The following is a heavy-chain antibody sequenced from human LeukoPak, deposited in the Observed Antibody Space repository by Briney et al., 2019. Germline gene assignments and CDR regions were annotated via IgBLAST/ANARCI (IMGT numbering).Heavy chain of an antibody. CDR1: GFTFSSYA. J-gene: IGHJ4*02. CDR3: ARVISGSQQNHFDY. D-gene: IGHD1-26*01. CDR2: ISYDGSNK. V-gene: IGHV3-30*04. Sequence: PGRSLRLSCAASGFTFSSYAMHWVRQAPGKGLEWVAVISYDGSNKYYADSVKGRFTISRDNSKNTLYLQMNGLGPEDTAVYYCARVISGSQQNHFDYWGQGTLVTVSS.